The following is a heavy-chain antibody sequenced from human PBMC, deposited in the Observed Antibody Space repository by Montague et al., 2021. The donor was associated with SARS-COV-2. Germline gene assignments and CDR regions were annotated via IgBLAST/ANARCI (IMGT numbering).Heavy chain of an antibody. CDR1: GFALSTSGIC. CDR2: XDWXSDK. D-gene: IGHD6-13*01. V-gene: IGHV2-70*01. Sequence: PALVTPTQTLTLTCTFSGFALSTSGICVSWIRQPPGKALEWLALXDWXSDKYYSTSRKTRLTISKDNSKNQVVLTMTNMDPVDTATYYCAREIAAAGPALDYWGRGTLVTVSS. CDR3: AREIAAAGPALDY. J-gene: IGHJ4*02.